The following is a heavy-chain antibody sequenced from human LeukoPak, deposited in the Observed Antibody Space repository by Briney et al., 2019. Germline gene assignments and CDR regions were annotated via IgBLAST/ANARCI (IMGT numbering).Heavy chain of an antibody. Sequence: PSETLSLTCTVSGGSISSSSYYWGWIRQHPGKGLEWIGYIYYSGSTYYNPSLKSRVTISVDTSKNQFSLKLSSVTAADTAVYYCARDLGDGSGRTPLGMDVWGKGTTVTVSS. D-gene: IGHD3-10*01. CDR3: ARDLGDGSGRTPLGMDV. CDR2: IYYSGST. CDR1: GGSISSSSYY. V-gene: IGHV4-31*03. J-gene: IGHJ6*04.